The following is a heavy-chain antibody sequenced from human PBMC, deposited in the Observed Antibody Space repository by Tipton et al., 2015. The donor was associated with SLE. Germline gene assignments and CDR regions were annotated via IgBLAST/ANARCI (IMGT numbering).Heavy chain of an antibody. V-gene: IGHV4-4*07. CDR2: IYTSGST. D-gene: IGHD4-11*01. J-gene: IGHJ4*02. CDR1: GGSISSYY. CDR3: LRHRTVRNDYSNPSDS. Sequence: TLSLTCTVSGGSISSYYWSWIRQPAGKGLEWIGRIYTSGSTNYNPSLKSRVTISVDSPNNQFSLRLTSVTAADTAVYYCLRHRTVRNDYSNPSDSWGRGILVTVSS.